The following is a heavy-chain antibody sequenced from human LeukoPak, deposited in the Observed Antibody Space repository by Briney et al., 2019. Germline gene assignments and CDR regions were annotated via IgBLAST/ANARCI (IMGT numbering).Heavy chain of an antibody. V-gene: IGHV3-7*01. CDR2: IKQDGSEK. CDR1: GFTSSSYW. Sequence: PGGSLRLSCAASGFTSSSYWMSWVRQAPGKGLEWVANIKQDGSEKYYVDSVKGRFTISRDNAKNSLYLQMNSLRAEDTAVYYCARVYRSSSGYCFDYWGKGTLVTVSS. CDR3: ARVYRSSSGYCFDY. J-gene: IGHJ4*02. D-gene: IGHD6-6*01.